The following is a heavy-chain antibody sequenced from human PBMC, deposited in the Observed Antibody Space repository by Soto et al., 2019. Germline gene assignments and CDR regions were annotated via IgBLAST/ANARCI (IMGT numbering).Heavy chain of an antibody. Sequence: SETLSLTCTVPGGSISSSSYYWGWIRQPPGKGLEWIGSIYYGGSTYYNPSLKSRVTISVDTSKNHFSLKLSSVTAADTAVYYCARRVAARPSYFDYWGQGTLVTVSS. V-gene: IGHV4-39*02. CDR2: IYYGGST. CDR3: ARRVAARPSYFDY. J-gene: IGHJ4*02. CDR1: GGSISSSSYY. D-gene: IGHD6-6*01.